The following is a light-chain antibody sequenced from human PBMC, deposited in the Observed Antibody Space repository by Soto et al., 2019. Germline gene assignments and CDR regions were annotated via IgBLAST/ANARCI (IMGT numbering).Light chain of an antibody. CDR1: QGISSY. J-gene: IGKJ1*01. Sequence: IQLTQSPSFLSASVGDRVTITCRASQGISSYLAWYQQKPGEAPKLLIYTASILHSGVPSRFSGSGSGTEYALTISSLQPEDFATYYCQQVNTYPRTFGQGTKVEIK. CDR2: TAS. V-gene: IGKV1-9*01. CDR3: QQVNTYPRT.